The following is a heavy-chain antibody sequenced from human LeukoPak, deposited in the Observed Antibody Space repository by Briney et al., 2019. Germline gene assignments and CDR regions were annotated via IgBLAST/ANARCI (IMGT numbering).Heavy chain of an antibody. CDR3: ARGVKYSSGWYVSYYYYYYMDV. V-gene: IGHV4-34*01. CDR1: GGSFSGYY. D-gene: IGHD6-19*01. Sequence: SETLSLTCAVYGGSFSGYYWGWIRQPPGKGLEWIGSIYYSGSTYYNPSLKSRVTISVDTSKNQFSLKLSSVTAADTAVYYCARGVKYSSGWYVSYYYYYYMDVWGKGTTVTVSS. CDR2: IYYSGST. J-gene: IGHJ6*03.